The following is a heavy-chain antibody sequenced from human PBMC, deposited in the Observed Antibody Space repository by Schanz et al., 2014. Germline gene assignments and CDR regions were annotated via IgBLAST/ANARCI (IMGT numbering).Heavy chain of an antibody. CDR2: IGYDGSEK. J-gene: IGHJ4*02. CDR3: ARGPIPIQGVPMDF. D-gene: IGHD3-10*01. V-gene: IGHV3-33*01. CDR1: GLNFDYYG. Sequence: QAQLVESGGGVVQPGRSLRLSCVASGLNFDYYGMNWVRQAPGKGLEWVANIGYDGSEKYYVDSVKGRFTISRDNSKDTLYLQMSGLTPEDTAVYYCARGPIPIQGVPMDFWGQGTLVTVSS.